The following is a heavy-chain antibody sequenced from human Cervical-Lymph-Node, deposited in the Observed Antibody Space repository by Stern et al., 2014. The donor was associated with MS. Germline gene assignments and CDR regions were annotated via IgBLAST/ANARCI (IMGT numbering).Heavy chain of an antibody. CDR3: GREVAMTAGLLGF. J-gene: IGHJ4*02. CDR2: IFPSASET. Sequence: EVQLVESGAEVTKPGESLKIACQGSGYSFSSYWIAWVRQMPGKGLEWMGMIFPSASETRYSPSFEGQVTISVDKSASTAYLHWSSLKASDTARYYCGREVAMTAGLLGFWGQGTQVIVS. CDR1: GYSFSSYW. D-gene: IGHD3-22*01. V-gene: IGHV5-51*01.